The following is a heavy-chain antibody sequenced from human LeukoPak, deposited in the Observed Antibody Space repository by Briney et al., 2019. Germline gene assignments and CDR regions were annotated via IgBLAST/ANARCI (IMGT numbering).Heavy chain of an antibody. V-gene: IGHV1-2*02. CDR3: ARALSTREAFDI. CDR2: INPNSGGT. D-gene: IGHD4/OR15-4a*01. J-gene: IGHJ3*02. Sequence: GASVKVSCKASGYTFTGYYMHWVRQAPGQGLEWMGWINPNSGGTNYAQKFQGRVTMTRDTSISTAYMELSRLRSEDTAVYYCARALSTREAFDIWGQGTMVTVSS. CDR1: GYTFTGYY.